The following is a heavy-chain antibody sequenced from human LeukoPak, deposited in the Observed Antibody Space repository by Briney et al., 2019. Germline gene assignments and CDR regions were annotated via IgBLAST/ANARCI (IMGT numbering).Heavy chain of an antibody. J-gene: IGHJ6*04. CDR3: ARGGIYSSSAGMDV. CDR2: IYYSGST. Sequence: SETLSLTCTVSGGSISSYYWSWIRQPPGKGLEWIGYIYYSGSTNYNPSLKSRVTISVDTAKNQFSLKLSSVTAADTAVYYCARGGIYSSSAGMDVWGKGTTVTISS. CDR1: GGSISSYY. D-gene: IGHD6-13*01. V-gene: IGHV4-59*01.